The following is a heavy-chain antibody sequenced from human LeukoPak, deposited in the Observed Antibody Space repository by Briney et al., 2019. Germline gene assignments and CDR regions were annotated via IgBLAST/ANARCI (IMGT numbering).Heavy chain of an antibody. CDR2: MYYSGST. V-gene: IGHV4-30-4*02. D-gene: IGHD2-21*02. Sequence: PSETLSLTCTVSGGFVSGGNYFWTWIRQPPGKGLEWIGYMYYSGSTYYNPSLKSLVIISVDPSKKQFNLKLTSVSAADTAMYYCARATDAIFDWFDSWGQGTLVTVSS. CDR3: ARATDAIFDWFDS. CDR1: GGFVSGGNYF. J-gene: IGHJ5*01.